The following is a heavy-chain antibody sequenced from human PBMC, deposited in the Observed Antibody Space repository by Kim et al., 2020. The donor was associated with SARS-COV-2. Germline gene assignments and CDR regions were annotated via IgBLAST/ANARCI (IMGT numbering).Heavy chain of an antibody. CDR1: GGSVSSGSYY. J-gene: IGHJ4*02. Sequence: SETLSLTCTVSGGSVSSGSYYWSWIRQPPGKGLEWIGYIYYSGSTNYNPSLKSRVTISVDTSKNQFSLKLSSVTAADTAVYYCARIFRDGYNHLDYWGQGTLVTVSS. CDR3: ARIFRDGYNHLDY. V-gene: IGHV4-61*01. CDR2: IYYSGST. D-gene: IGHD5-12*01.